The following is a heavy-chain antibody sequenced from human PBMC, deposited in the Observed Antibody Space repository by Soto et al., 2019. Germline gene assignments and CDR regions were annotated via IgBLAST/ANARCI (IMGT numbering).Heavy chain of an antibody. CDR2: ITQDGSEK. CDR3: ARDQGYDYIWGSYRYSEYLQH. CDR1: GFTFSSYW. J-gene: IGHJ1*01. D-gene: IGHD3-16*02. V-gene: IGHV3-7*01. Sequence: EVQLVESGGGLVQPGGSLRLSCAASGFTFSSYWMSWVRQAPGKGLEWVANITQDGSEKYYVDSVKGRFTISKDNAKNSLYLQMNSLRAEDTAVYYCARDQGYDYIWGSYRYSEYLQHWGQGTLVTVSS.